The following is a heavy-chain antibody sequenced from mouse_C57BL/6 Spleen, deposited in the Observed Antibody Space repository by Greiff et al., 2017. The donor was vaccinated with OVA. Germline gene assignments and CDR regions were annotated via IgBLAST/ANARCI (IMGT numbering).Heavy chain of an antibody. CDR3: ARGDYGSYEGAMDY. Sequence: VKLVESGPGLVQPSQSLSITCTVSGFSLTSYGVHWVRQSPGKGLEWLGVIWSGGSTDYNAAFISRLSISKDNSKSQFFFKMNSLQADDTAIYYCARGDYGSYEGAMDYWGQGTSVTVSS. D-gene: IGHD2-2*01. CDR1: GFSLTSYG. V-gene: IGHV2-2*01. CDR2: IWSGGST. J-gene: IGHJ4*01.